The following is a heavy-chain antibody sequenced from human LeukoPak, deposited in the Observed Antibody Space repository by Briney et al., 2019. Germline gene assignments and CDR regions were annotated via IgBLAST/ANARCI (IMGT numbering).Heavy chain of an antibody. Sequence: SETLSLTCTVSGGSISSYYWSWIRQPPGKGLEWIGYIYYSGTTNYNPSLKSRVTISVDTSKNQFSLKLSSVTAADTAVYYCARAVSGRFDYWGQGTLVTVSS. V-gene: IGHV4-59*01. CDR2: IYYSGTT. CDR3: ARAVSGRFDY. CDR1: GGSISSYY. J-gene: IGHJ4*02. D-gene: IGHD6-19*01.